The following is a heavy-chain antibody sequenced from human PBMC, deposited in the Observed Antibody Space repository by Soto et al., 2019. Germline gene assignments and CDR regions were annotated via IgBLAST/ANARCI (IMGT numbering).Heavy chain of an antibody. CDR3: AKARLGMVGPVDY. V-gene: IGHV3-23*01. Sequence: PGGSLRLSCAASGLIFSDYAMSWVRQAPGKGLECVACISGSGDKTFYADSVKGRFTISRDNSKNTVSLHMNSLGVDDTAVYFSAKARLGMVGPVDYWGPGPLVTASP. D-gene: IGHD1-26*01. CDR2: ISGSGDKT. CDR1: GLIFSDYA. J-gene: IGHJ4*02.